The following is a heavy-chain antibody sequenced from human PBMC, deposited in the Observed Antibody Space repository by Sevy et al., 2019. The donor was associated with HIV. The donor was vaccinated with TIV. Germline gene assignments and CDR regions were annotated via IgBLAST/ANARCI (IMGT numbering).Heavy chain of an antibody. CDR2: IQSKADGGTI. J-gene: IGHJ6*02. V-gene: IGHV3-15*01. Sequence: GGSLRLSCAASGFTFSYAWMNWVRQAPGKGLEWVGRIQSKADGGTIDYAAPVKGRSTISRDDSQNTLYLQMNSLKTEDTAVYYCSTDPIILLLVTNGMDVWGQGTTVTVSS. D-gene: IGHD2-8*02. CDR3: STDPIILLLVTNGMDV. CDR1: GFTFSYAW.